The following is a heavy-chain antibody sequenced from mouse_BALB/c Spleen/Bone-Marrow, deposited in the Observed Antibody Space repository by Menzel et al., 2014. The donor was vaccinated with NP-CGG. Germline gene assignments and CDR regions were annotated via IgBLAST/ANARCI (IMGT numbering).Heavy chain of an antibody. CDR1: GVTFSSFG. CDR3: TRGGNWDDFDY. V-gene: IGHV5-17*02. CDR2: INSGSSTI. Sequence: EVKLEESGGGLVQPGGSRKLSCAASGVTFSSFGMHWVRQAPEKGLEWVAYINSGSSTIYYADTVKGRFTISRDNPKNTLFLQMTSLRSEDTAMYYCTRGGNWDDFDYWGQGTTLAVSS. J-gene: IGHJ2*01. D-gene: IGHD4-1*01.